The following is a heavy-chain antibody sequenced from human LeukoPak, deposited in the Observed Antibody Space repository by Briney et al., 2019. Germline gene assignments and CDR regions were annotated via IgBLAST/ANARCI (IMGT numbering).Heavy chain of an antibody. CDR1: GDSIRNFY. Sequence: SETLSLTCTVSGDSIRNFYWNWIGHSPGKGLEWIGYIYQSGNTNYNPSLKSRLTMSIDTSKNQFSLNLNSVTAADTAVYYCARGNYGSGSYYVVDFDYWGQGTLVTVSS. CDR3: ARGNYGSGSYYVVDFDY. J-gene: IGHJ4*02. CDR2: IYQSGNT. D-gene: IGHD3-10*01. V-gene: IGHV4-59*01.